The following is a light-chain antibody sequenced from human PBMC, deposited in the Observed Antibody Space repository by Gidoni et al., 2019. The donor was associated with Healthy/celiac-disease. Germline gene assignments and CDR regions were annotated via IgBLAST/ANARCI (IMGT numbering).Light chain of an antibody. Sequence: DIQMTQSPSTLSASVGDRVTITCRDSQSISSWLSWYQQKPGKAPQLLIYDASSLERGVPSRFSGSGSGTEFTLTISSLQPDDFATYYCQQYYSYSGTFGQXTKVEIK. CDR1: QSISSW. V-gene: IGKV1-5*01. CDR2: DAS. CDR3: QQYYSYSGT. J-gene: IGKJ1*01.